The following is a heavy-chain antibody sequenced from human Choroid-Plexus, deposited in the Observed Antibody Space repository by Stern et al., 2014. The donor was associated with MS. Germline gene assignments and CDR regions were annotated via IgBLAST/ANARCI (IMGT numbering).Heavy chain of an antibody. J-gene: IGHJ5*02. V-gene: IGHV3-30*18. CDR1: GFTFGSCA. CDR3: AKDRQFLTYFFDH. Sequence: VQLVQSGGGVVQPGRPLRLSCVASGFTFGSCAMHWVRQAPGKGLEWVAGVSYDGSNKYYADSVKGRFTISRDNSQNPLYMQMSSLRPEDTAGDFCAKDRQFLTYFFDHWGQGSLVTVSS. CDR2: VSYDGSNK. D-gene: IGHD2-8*01.